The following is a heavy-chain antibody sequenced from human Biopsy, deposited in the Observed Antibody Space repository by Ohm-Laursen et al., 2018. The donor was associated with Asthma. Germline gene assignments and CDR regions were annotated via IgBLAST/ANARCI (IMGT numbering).Heavy chain of an antibody. CDR1: GFSFSNFA. Sequence: SLRLSCAAFGFSFSNFAIHWVRQAPGKGLEWVGVISKGASTQDYADSVKGRFTMARDNSRNTLDLQMNSLREEDTAVYYCVRDGTDDAFDIWGQGTVVSVSS. CDR2: ISKGASTQ. J-gene: IGHJ3*02. D-gene: IGHD1-1*01. V-gene: IGHV3-30*01. CDR3: VRDGTDDAFDI.